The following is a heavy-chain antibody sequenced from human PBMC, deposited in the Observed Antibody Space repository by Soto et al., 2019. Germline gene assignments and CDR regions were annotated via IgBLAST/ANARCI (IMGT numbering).Heavy chain of an antibody. V-gene: IGHV1-69*01. J-gene: IGHJ2*01. CDR1: GGTFSSYA. D-gene: IGHD6-13*01. Sequence: QVQLVQSGAEVKKPGSSVKVSCKASGGTFSSYAISWVRQAPGQGLEWMGGIIPIFGTANYARKFQGRVTITADESTSTAYMELSSLRSEDTAVYYCARVRGGGSSWYWYFDLWGRGTLVTVSS. CDR2: IIPIFGTA. CDR3: ARVRGGGSSWYWYFDL.